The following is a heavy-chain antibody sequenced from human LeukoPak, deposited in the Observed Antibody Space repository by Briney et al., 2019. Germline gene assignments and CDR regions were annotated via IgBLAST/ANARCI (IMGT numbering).Heavy chain of an antibody. CDR2: ISDSGGST. J-gene: IGHJ6*03. CDR1: EFTFSSYA. D-gene: IGHD4-17*01. V-gene: IGHV3-23*01. Sequence: GGSLRLSCAASEFTFSSYAMSWVRQAPGKGLEWVSAISDSGGSTYDADSVKGRFTISRDNSKNMLYLQMNSLRAEDTAVYHCAKDRDYGDYPSAYYYYMDVWGKGTTVTVSS. CDR3: AKDRDYGDYPSAYYYYMDV.